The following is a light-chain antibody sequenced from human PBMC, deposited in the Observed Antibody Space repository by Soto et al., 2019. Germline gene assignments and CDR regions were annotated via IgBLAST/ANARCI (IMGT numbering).Light chain of an antibody. CDR2: EVS. Sequence: QSVLTQPPSASGSPGQSVTISCTGTSSDVGAYKYVSWYQQYPGKAPKPMIYEVSKRPSGVPDRFSGSKSGNTASLTVSGLQAEDEADYYCTSYVGSDIWVFGGGTKLTVL. J-gene: IGLJ3*02. V-gene: IGLV2-8*01. CDR3: TSYVGSDIWV. CDR1: SSDVGAYKY.